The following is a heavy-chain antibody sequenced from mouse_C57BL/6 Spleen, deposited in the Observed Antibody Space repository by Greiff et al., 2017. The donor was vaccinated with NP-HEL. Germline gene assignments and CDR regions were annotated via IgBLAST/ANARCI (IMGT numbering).Heavy chain of an antibody. CDR1: GYAFTNYL. J-gene: IGHJ4*01. V-gene: IGHV1-54*01. D-gene: IGHD2-4*01. Sequence: QVHVKQSGAELVRPGTSVKVSCKASGYAFTNYLIEWVKQRPGQGLEWIGVINPGSGGTNYNEKFKGKATLTADKSSSTAYMQLSSLTSEDSAVYFCARRQDYDDAMDYWGQGTSVTVSS. CDR2: INPGSGGT. CDR3: ARRQDYDDAMDY.